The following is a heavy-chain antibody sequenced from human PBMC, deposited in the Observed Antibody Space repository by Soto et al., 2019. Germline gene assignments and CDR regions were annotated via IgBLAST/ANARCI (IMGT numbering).Heavy chain of an antibody. Sequence: WTWLRQPPGKRLEWIGKIYYTGTTNYHPSLKSRVTMSVHTSNNQFSLKLNSVTAADTAVYYCARARGNYFDYWGQGTLVTVSS. D-gene: IGHD1-26*01. J-gene: IGHJ4*02. CDR2: IYYTGTT. CDR3: ARARGNYFDY. V-gene: IGHV4-59*01.